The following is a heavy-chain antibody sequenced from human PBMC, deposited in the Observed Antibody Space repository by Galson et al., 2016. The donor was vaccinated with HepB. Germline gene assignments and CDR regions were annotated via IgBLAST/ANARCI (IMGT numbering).Heavy chain of an antibody. V-gene: IGHV1-46*01. CDR2: INPSGGST. Sequence: SVKVSCKASGYAFASYNMHWVRQAPGQGLEWMGIINPSGGSTNYAQKFQGRVTMTRDTSTSTVYMGLSSLRSEDTAVYYCAYDCGDYNFDYWGQGTLVTVSS. J-gene: IGHJ4*02. CDR1: GYAFASYN. D-gene: IGHD4-17*01. CDR3: AYDCGDYNFDY.